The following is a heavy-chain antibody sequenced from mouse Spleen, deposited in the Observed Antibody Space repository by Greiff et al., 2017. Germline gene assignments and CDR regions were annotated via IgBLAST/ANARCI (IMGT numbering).Heavy chain of an antibody. CDR1: GFTFSSYT. Sequence: DVHLVESGGGLVKPGGSLKLSCAASGFTFSSYTMSWVRQTPEKRLEWVATISGGGGNTYYPDSVKGRFTISRDNAKNTLYLQMSSLRSEDTALYYCARQGSSYYAMDYWGQGTSVTVSS. CDR2: ISGGGGNT. D-gene: IGHD1-1*01. J-gene: IGHJ4*01. CDR3: ARQGSSYYAMDY. V-gene: IGHV5-9*01.